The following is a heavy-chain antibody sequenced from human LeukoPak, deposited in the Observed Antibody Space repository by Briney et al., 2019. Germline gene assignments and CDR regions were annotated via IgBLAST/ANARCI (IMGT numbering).Heavy chain of an antibody. D-gene: IGHD1-26*01. CDR1: GFTFSSYA. Sequence: GRSLRLSCAASGFTFSSYAMHWVRQAPGKGLEWVAVISYDGSNKYYADSVKGRFTISRDNSKNTLYLQMNSLRAEDTAVYYCARESPFIVGAYYFDYWGQGTLVTVSS. J-gene: IGHJ4*02. CDR3: ARESPFIVGAYYFDY. CDR2: ISYDGSNK. V-gene: IGHV3-30-3*01.